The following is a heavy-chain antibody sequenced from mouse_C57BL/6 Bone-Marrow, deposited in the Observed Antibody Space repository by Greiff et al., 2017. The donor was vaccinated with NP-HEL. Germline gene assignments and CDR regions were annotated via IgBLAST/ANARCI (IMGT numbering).Heavy chain of an antibody. V-gene: IGHV14-2*01. CDR1: GFNIKDYY. D-gene: IGHD3-2*02. CDR3: ARWDSSGSAWFAY. CDR2: IDPEDGET. Sequence: EVQRVESGAELVKPGASVKLSCTASGFNIKDYYMHWVKQRTEQGLEWIGRIDPEDGETKYAPKFQGKATITADTSSNTAYLQLSSLTSEDTAVYYCARWDSSGSAWFAYWGQGTLVTVSA. J-gene: IGHJ3*01.